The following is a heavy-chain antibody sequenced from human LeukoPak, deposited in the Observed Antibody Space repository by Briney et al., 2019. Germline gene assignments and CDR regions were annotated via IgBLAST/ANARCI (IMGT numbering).Heavy chain of an antibody. Sequence: GASVTVSCKASGYTFTGYYMHWVRQAPGQGLEWMGRINPNSGGTNYAQKFQGRVTMTRDTSISTAYMELSRLRSDDTAVYYCASVSVLRFLEWLPTAWGQGTLVTVSS. D-gene: IGHD3-3*01. J-gene: IGHJ5*02. CDR1: GYTFTGYY. CDR3: ASVSVLRFLEWLPTA. CDR2: INPNSGGT. V-gene: IGHV1-2*06.